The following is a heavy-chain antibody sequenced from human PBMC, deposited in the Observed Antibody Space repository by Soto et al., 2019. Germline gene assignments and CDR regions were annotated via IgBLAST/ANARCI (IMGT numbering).Heavy chain of an antibody. V-gene: IGHV5-51*01. Sequence: PGESLKISCTGSGYSFSTYWIGWVRQMPGKGLEWMGIIYPGDSDTRYSPSFQGQVTISADKSISTAYLQWSSLKASDTAMYYCARHSIAVAGPDFDPWGQGTLVTVSS. CDR1: GYSFSTYW. CDR2: IYPGDSDT. J-gene: IGHJ5*02. CDR3: ARHSIAVAGPDFDP. D-gene: IGHD6-19*01.